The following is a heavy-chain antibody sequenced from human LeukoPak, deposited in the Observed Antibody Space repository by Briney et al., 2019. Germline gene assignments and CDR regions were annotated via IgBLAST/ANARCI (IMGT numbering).Heavy chain of an antibody. V-gene: IGHV3-9*03. CDR3: AKEDKPWCRGAFDI. J-gene: IGHJ3*02. Sequence: PGGSLRLSCAASGFTFDDYAMHWVRQAPGKGLEWVSGISWNSGSIGYADSVKGRFTISRDNAKNSLYLQTNSLRAEDMALYYCAKEDKPWCRGAFDIWGQGTMVTVSS. CDR2: ISWNSGSI. D-gene: IGHD2-15*01. CDR1: GFTFDDYA.